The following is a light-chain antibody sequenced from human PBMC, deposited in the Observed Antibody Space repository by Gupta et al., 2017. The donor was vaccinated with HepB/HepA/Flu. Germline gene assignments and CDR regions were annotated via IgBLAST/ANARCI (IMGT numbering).Light chain of an antibody. CDR1: QSVSSN. V-gene: IGKV3-11*01. CDR2: GSS. J-gene: IGKJ4*01. Sequence: EIVLTQSPATLSLSLGERATLSCWASQSVSSNLAWYQQKLGQAPRLLMYGSSNRAAGIPARFSGSGSGTDFTLTISRLEPEDFAVYYCQQHNDWPLTFGGGTKVEI. CDR3: QQHNDWPLT.